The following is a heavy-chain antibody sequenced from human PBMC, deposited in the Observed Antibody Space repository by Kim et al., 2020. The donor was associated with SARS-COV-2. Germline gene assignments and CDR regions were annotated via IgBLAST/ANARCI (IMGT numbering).Heavy chain of an antibody. CDR2: ISSSGNNT. J-gene: IGHJ4*02. Sequence: GGSLRLSYAASGFTFSSYAMSWVRQAPGKGLEWVSAISSSGNNTYYADSVKGRFTISRDISKNTLYLQMNSLRAEDTAVYYCAALGGSLGYWGQGTLVTVSS. D-gene: IGHD1-26*01. CDR1: GFTFSSYA. CDR3: AALGGSLGY. V-gene: IGHV3-23*01.